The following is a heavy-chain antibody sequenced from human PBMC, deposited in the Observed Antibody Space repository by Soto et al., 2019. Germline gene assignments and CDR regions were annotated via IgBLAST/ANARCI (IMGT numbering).Heavy chain of an antibody. Sequence: QITLKESGPTLVKPTQTLTLTCTFSGFSLNTSGVGVGWIRQPPGKALEWLALIYWDDDKRYSPSLKSRLTLIKDTSKNQLVLTMTNMDPVDTATYYCAHSLALIDYGEYVCRWFDPWGQGTMVTVSS. CDR3: AHSLALIDYGEYVCRWFDP. D-gene: IGHD4-17*01. V-gene: IGHV2-5*02. CDR2: IYWDDDK. J-gene: IGHJ5*02. CDR1: GFSLNTSGVG.